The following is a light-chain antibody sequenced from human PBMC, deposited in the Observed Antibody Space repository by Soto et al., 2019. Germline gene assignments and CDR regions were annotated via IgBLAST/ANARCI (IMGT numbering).Light chain of an antibody. CDR3: QQYNNWPPTWT. Sequence: EIVMTQSPATLSVSPGERATLSCRASQSVSSNLAWYQQKPGQAPRLLIYGASTRATGIPARFSGSGSGTEFTLPISCLQSEDVAVYYCQQYNNWPPTWTFGQGPKVESK. CDR1: QSVSSN. J-gene: IGKJ1*01. CDR2: GAS. V-gene: IGKV3-15*01.